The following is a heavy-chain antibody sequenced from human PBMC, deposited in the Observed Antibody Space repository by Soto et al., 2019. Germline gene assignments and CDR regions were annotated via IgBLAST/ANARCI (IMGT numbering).Heavy chain of an antibody. J-gene: IGHJ5*02. D-gene: IGHD3-3*01. CDR2: ISGSGVNT. Sequence: PGGSLRLSCAASGVTFSSYGMSWVRQTPGLGLEWVSTISGSGVNTYYADAVKGRFTISRDNSGNMLFLQMDSLRADDTAVYYCAKDRLASAGVARFDPWGQGTLVTVSS. V-gene: IGHV3-23*01. CDR1: GVTFSSYG. CDR3: AKDRLASAGVARFDP.